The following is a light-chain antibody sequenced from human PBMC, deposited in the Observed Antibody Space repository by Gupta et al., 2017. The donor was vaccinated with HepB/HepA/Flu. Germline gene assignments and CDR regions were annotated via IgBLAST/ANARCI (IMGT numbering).Light chain of an antibody. CDR3: LQYYNTPWT. Sequence: DIVMTQSPDSLAVSLGERATINCKSSQNILYSSNNKNYLTWYQQKPGQPPKLLIYLASTRESGAPDRFSGSGSGTDFTLTISSLQAEDVAVYYCLQYYNTPWTFGQGTKVEIK. J-gene: IGKJ1*01. CDR1: QNILYSSNNKNY. CDR2: LAS. V-gene: IGKV4-1*01.